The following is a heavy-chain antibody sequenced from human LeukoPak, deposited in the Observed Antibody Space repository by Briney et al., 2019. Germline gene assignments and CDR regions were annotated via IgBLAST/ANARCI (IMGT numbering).Heavy chain of an antibody. J-gene: IGHJ4*02. CDR3: VRGAASGVSRFDY. CDR1: GFTFSSYT. CDR2: ISSSGSTI. Sequence: GGSLRLSCAASGFTFSSYTMSWVRQAPGKGLDWVSYISSSGSTIYYADSVKGRFTISRDNAKNSLYLQINSLRVEDTAVYYCVRGAASGVSRFDYWGQGTLVTVSS. V-gene: IGHV3-48*04. D-gene: IGHD6-13*01.